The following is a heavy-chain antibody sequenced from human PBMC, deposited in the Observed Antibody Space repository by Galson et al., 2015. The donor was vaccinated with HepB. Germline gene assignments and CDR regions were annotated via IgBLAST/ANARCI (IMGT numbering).Heavy chain of an antibody. J-gene: IGHJ4*02. CDR1: GFTFSNAW. CDR2: IKSKTDGGTT. Sequence: SLRLSCAASGFTFSNAWMSWVRQAPGKGLEWVGRIKSKTDGGTTDYAAPVKGRFTISRDDSKNTLYLQMNSLKTEDTAVYYCTTSYQLFMYENWGQGTLVTVSS. CDR3: TTSYQLFMYEN. V-gene: IGHV3-15*01. D-gene: IGHD2-21*01.